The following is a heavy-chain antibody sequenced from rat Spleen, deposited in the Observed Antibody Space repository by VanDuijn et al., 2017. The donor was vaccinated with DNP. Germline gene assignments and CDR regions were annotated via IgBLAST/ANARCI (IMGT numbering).Heavy chain of an antibody. CDR3: ARRRLPYWYFDF. Sequence: QVQLQQSGAELAKPGSSVKISCEASGYTFATYYITWMKQPTGQGLEYIGYINTGSGGTNFNEKFKGKATLTVDISSSTAFMQLSSLTPDDSAVYYCARRRLPYWYFDFWGPGTMVTLSS. CDR1: GYTFATYY. J-gene: IGHJ1*01. CDR2: INTGSGGT. V-gene: IGHV1-43*01. D-gene: IGHD1-4*01.